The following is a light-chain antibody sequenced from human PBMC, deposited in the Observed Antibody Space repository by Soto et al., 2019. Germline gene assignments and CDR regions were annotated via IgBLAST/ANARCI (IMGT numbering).Light chain of an antibody. Sequence: EIVLTQSPGTLSLSPGESGTLSCRASQSLGTNFLAWFQQKPGQAPRLLIYGASTRATGIPERFSGSGSGTDFTLTITRLEPEDSAVYYWQHYGVSPRTFGQGTKVQIK. CDR3: QHYGVSPRT. J-gene: IGKJ1*01. CDR1: QSLGTNF. V-gene: IGKV3-20*01. CDR2: GAS.